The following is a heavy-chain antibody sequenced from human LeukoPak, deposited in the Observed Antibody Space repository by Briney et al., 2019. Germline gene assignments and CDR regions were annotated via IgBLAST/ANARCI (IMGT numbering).Heavy chain of an antibody. D-gene: IGHD6-13*01. CDR3: AKYSRPPSIDY. CDR1: GFTFSSYG. Sequence: GRSLRLSCAASGFTFSSYGMHWVRQAPGKGLEWVAVISYDGSNKYYADSVKGRFTISRDNSKNTLYLQMNSLRAEDTAVYYCAKYSRPPSIDYWGQGTLVTVSS. CDR2: ISYDGSNK. J-gene: IGHJ4*02. V-gene: IGHV3-30*18.